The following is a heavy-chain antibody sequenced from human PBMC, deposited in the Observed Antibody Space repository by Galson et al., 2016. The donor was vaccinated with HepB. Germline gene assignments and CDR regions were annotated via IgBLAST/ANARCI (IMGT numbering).Heavy chain of an antibody. D-gene: IGHD5-18*01. V-gene: IGHV2-5*02. CDR3: AYSLPGYTYGSIFSHYFDF. Sequence: PALVKPTQTLTLTCTFSGFSLTNTGVGVGWIRQPPGKALEWLALVFWAGDKHYSPSLKNRLTITKDTSKNQVVLTLTNMGPVDTATYYCAYSLPGYTYGSIFSHYFDFWGQGSLVTVSS. J-gene: IGHJ4*02. CDR1: GFSLTNTGVG. CDR2: VFWAGDK.